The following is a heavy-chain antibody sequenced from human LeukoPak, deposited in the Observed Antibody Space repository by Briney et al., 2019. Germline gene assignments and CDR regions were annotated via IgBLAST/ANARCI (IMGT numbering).Heavy chain of an antibody. Sequence: ASVKVSCKASGHTFTSYDINWVRQATGQGLEWMGWMNPNSGNTGYAQKFQGRVTMTRNTSISTAYMELSSLRSEDTAVYYCARGLRYCSSTSCYPYWGQGTLVTVSS. J-gene: IGHJ4*02. CDR2: MNPNSGNT. CDR1: GHTFTSYD. V-gene: IGHV1-8*01. CDR3: ARGLRYCSSTSCYPY. D-gene: IGHD2-2*01.